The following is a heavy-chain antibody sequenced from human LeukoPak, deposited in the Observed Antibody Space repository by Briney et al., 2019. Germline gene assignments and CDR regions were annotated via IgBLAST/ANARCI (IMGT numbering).Heavy chain of an antibody. CDR2: INHSGST. CDR3: ARGRRIAAAGNYYYYYMDV. Sequence: SETLSLTCAVYGGSFSGYYWSWIRQPPGKGLEWIGEINHSGSTNYNPSLKSRVTISVDTSKNQFSLKLSSVTAADTAVYYCARGRRIAAAGNYYYYYMDVWGKGTTVTVSS. V-gene: IGHV4-34*01. J-gene: IGHJ6*03. D-gene: IGHD6-13*01. CDR1: GGSFSGYY.